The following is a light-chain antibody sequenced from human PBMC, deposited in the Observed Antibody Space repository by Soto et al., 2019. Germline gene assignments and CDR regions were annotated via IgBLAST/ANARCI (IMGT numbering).Light chain of an antibody. V-gene: IGLV2-23*02. CDR3: CSYAGSSTYV. CDR1: SSDVGSYNL. Sequence: QSVLTQPAAVSGSPGQSITISCTGTSSDVGSYNLGSWYQQHPGKAPKLMISEVSKRPSGASNRFSGSKSGNTASLTISGLQAEDEADYYCCSYAGSSTYVFGTGTKVTVL. CDR2: EVS. J-gene: IGLJ1*01.